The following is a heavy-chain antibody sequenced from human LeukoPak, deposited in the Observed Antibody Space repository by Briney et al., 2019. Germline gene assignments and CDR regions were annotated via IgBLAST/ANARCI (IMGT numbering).Heavy chain of an antibody. D-gene: IGHD6-13*01. CDR1: GFTFDDYA. V-gene: IGHV3-9*01. CDR3: AKGRIPGTRVNAFDI. J-gene: IGHJ3*02. Sequence: GGSLRLSCAASGFTFDDYAMHWVRQAPGKGLEWVSGISWNSGSIGYADSVKGRFTISRDNAKNSLYLQMNSLRAEDTALYYCAKGRIPGTRVNAFDIWGQGTMVTVSS. CDR2: ISWNSGSI.